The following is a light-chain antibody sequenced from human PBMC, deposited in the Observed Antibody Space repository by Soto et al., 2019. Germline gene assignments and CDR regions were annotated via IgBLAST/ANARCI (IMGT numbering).Light chain of an antibody. V-gene: IGLV1-44*01. CDR1: SSNIGAGYD. CDR3: AAWDDSLNGHYV. CDR2: SNN. Sequence: QSVLTQPPSVSGAPGQRVTISCAGSSSNIGAGYDVHWYQQLPGTAPKLLIYSNNQRPSGVPDRFSGSKSGTSASLAISGLQSEDEADYYCAAWDDSLNGHYVFGTGTKVTVL. J-gene: IGLJ1*01.